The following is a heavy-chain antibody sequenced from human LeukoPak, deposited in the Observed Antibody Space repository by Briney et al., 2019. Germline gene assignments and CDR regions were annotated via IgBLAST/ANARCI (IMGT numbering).Heavy chain of an antibody. CDR3: AKLFNMVRGVGDAFDI. Sequence: GGSLRLSCAASGFTFDDYAMHWVRQAPGRGLEWVSGISGSGGSTYYADSVKGRFTISRDNSKNTLYLQMNSLRAEDTAVYYCAKLFNMVRGVGDAFDIWGQGTMVTVSS. CDR2: ISGSGGST. V-gene: IGHV3-23*01. CDR1: GFTFDDYA. D-gene: IGHD3-10*01. J-gene: IGHJ3*02.